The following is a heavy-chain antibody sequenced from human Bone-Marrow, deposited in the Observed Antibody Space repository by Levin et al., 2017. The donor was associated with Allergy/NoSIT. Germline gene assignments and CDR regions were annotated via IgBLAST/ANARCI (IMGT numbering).Heavy chain of an antibody. D-gene: IGHD2-2*01. J-gene: IGHJ4*02. Sequence: PGGSLRLSCAASRFTFSSYWMSWVRQAPGKGLECVANIKQDGSEKYYVDSVKGRFTISRDNAKNSLYLQMNSLRAEDTAVYYCARAPGCSTTSCYARYFDYWGQGTLVTVSS. CDR1: RFTFSSYW. CDR3: ARAPGCSTTSCYARYFDY. CDR2: IKQDGSEK. V-gene: IGHV3-7*04.